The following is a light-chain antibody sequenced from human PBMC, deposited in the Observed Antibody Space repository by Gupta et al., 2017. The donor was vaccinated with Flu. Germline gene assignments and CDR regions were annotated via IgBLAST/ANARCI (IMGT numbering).Light chain of an antibody. CDR1: SSNIGINY. CDR3: GTWDNSLSAVV. CDR2: DNH. Sequence: QSVLTQPPSVSAAPGQKVTISCSGSSSNIGINYVSWYQQLPGTAPKLLIFDNHKRTSGIPDRFSGSKSGTSATLGITGLQTGDEADYYCGTWDNSLSAVVFGGGTKLTVL. J-gene: IGLJ2*01. V-gene: IGLV1-51*01.